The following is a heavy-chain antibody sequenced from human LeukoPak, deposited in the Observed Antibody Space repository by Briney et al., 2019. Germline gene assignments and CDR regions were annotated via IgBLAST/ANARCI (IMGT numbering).Heavy chain of an antibody. D-gene: IGHD3-22*01. J-gene: IGHJ4*02. CDR1: GFTFSSYG. CDR2: IRYDGSNK. CDR3: AKEEDYYDSSGYHYFDY. Sequence: PGGSLRLSCAASGFTFSSYGMHWVRQAPGKGLEWVAFIRYDGSNKYYADSVKGRFTISRDNSKNTLYLQMNSLRAEDTAVYYCAKEEDYYDSSGYHYFDYWGQGTLVTVSS. V-gene: IGHV3-30*02.